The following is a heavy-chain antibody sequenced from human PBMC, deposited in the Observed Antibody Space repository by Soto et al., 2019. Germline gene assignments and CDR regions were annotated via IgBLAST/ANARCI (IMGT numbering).Heavy chain of an antibody. V-gene: IGHV4-34*01. CDR2: INHSGST. J-gene: IGHJ3*02. CDR3: ARGNRLMGIAARCTSDI. Sequence: SETLSLTCSVYGGSFSGYYWSWIRQPPGKGLEWIGEINHSGSTNYNPSLKSRVTISVDTSKNQFSLKLSSVTAADTAVYYCARGNRLMGIAARCTSDIWGQGTMVTVS. CDR1: GGSFSGYY. D-gene: IGHD6-6*01.